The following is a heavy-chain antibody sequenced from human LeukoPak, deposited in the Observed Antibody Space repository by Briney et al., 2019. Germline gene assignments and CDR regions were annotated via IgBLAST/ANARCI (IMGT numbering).Heavy chain of an antibody. CDR1: GFTFSSYW. D-gene: IGHD3-9*01. V-gene: IGHV3-74*01. Sequence: PGGSLRLSCAASGFTFSSYWMHWVRQAPGKGLVWVSRINSDGSSTSYADSVEGRFTISRDNAKNTLYLQMNSLRAEDTAVYYCAGAPILTGYSDYFDYWGQGTLVTVSS. J-gene: IGHJ4*02. CDR2: INSDGSST. CDR3: AGAPILTGYSDYFDY.